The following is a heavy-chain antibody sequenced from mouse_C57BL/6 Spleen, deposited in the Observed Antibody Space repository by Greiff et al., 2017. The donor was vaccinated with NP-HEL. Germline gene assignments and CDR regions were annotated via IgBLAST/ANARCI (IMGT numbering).Heavy chain of an antibody. D-gene: IGHD3-1*01. J-gene: IGHJ2*01. CDR2: INPSSGYT. V-gene: IGHV1-4*01. Sequence: VQLQQSGAELVKPGASVKMSCKASGYTFTSYTMHWVKQRPGQGLEWIGYINPSSGYTKYNQKFKDKATLTADKSSSTAYTQLSSLTSEDSAVYYCARKGTRASYWGQGTTLTVSS. CDR1: GYTFTSYT. CDR3: ARKGTRASY.